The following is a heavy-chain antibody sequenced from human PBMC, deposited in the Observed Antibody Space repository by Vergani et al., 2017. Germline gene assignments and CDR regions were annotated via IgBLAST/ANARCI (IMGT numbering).Heavy chain of an antibody. J-gene: IGHJ6*03. CDR1: GGSISGYY. D-gene: IGHD2-2*01. Sequence: QVQLQESGPGLVKPSETLSLTCTVSGGSISGYYWSWIRQPPGKGLESIGYIYYSGSTNYNPSLKSRLTISVDTSKNQFSLKLSSVTAADTAVYYCARFDGYRLPSRGYYYCMDVWGKGTTVTVSS. V-gene: IGHV4-59*01. CDR3: ARFDGYRLPSRGYYYCMDV. CDR2: IYYSGST.